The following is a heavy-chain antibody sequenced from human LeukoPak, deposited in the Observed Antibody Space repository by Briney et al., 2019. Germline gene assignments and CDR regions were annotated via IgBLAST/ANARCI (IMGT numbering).Heavy chain of an antibody. Sequence: GGSLRLSCAASGVTFSSYWMSWVRQAPGKGLEWVANIKQDGSEKYYVDSVKGRFTISRDNAKNSLYLQMNSLRAEDTAVYYCARVPAMVSYWGQGTLVTVS. V-gene: IGHV3-7*01. J-gene: IGHJ4*02. D-gene: IGHD5-18*01. CDR1: GVTFSSYW. CDR2: IKQDGSEK. CDR3: ARVPAMVSY.